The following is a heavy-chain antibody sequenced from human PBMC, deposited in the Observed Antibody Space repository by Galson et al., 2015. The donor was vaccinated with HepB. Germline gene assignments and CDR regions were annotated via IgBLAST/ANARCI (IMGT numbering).Heavy chain of an antibody. Sequence: SLRLSCAASGFTFDDYAMHWVRQAPGKGLEWVSGISWNSGSIGYADSVKGRFTISRDNAKNSLYLQMNSLRAEDTALYYCAKDKIHDYGDHPLDYWGQGTLVTVSS. CDR1: GFTFDDYA. V-gene: IGHV3-9*01. CDR2: ISWNSGSI. J-gene: IGHJ4*02. D-gene: IGHD4-17*01. CDR3: AKDKIHDYGDHPLDY.